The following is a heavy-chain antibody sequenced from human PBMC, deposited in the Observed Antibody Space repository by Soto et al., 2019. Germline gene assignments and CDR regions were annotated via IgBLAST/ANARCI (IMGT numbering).Heavy chain of an antibody. CDR1: GGSISSGGYS. J-gene: IGHJ4*02. V-gene: IGHV4-30-2*01. Sequence: PSETLSLTCAVSGGSISSGGYSWSWIRQPPGKGLEWIGYIYHSGSTYYNPSLKSRVTISVDRSKNQFSLKLSSVTAADTAVYYCARGGGSYSSYDYWGQGTLVSVSS. CDR2: IYHSGST. CDR3: ARGGGSYSSYDY. D-gene: IGHD1-26*01.